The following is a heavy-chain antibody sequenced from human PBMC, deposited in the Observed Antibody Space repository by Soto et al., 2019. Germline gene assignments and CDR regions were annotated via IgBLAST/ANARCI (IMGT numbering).Heavy chain of an antibody. CDR2: TYYRSKWYN. CDR1: GDSVSSNSAV. V-gene: IGHV6-1*01. Sequence: SQTLSLTCAISGDSVSSNSAVWNWIRQSPSRGLEWLGRTYYRSKWYNDYAVSVKSRITINPDTSKNQFSLQLNSMTPEDTAVYYCASRSLRQFTMIVVADAFDIWGQGTLVTASS. J-gene: IGHJ3*02. CDR3: ASRSLRQFTMIVVADAFDI. D-gene: IGHD3-22*01.